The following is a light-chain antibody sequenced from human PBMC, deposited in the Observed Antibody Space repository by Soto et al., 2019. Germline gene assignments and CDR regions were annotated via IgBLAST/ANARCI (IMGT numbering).Light chain of an antibody. CDR2: EVS. V-gene: IGLV2-14*01. CDR1: SSDIGGYNY. CDR3: SSYTSSNTFMI. Sequence: QAVVTQPASVSGSPGQSITISCTGTSSDIGGYNYVSWYQQHPGKAPKVMIYEVSNRPPGVSNRFSGSKSANTASLTISGLQAEDEADYYCSSYTSSNTFMIFGGGTKVTVL. J-gene: IGLJ2*01.